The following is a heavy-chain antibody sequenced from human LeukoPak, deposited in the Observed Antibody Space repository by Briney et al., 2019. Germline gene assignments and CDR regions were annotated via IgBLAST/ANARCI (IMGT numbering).Heavy chain of an antibody. J-gene: IGHJ2*01. Sequence: SETLSLTCAVYGGSFSGYYWSCIRQTPGKGLEWIGEINHSGSTNYNPSLKSRVTISVDTSKNQFSLKLSSVTAADTAVYYCARGNRRPHWYFDLWGRGTLLTVSS. V-gene: IGHV4-34*01. D-gene: IGHD1-14*01. CDR3: ARGNRRPHWYFDL. CDR1: GGSFSGYY. CDR2: INHSGST.